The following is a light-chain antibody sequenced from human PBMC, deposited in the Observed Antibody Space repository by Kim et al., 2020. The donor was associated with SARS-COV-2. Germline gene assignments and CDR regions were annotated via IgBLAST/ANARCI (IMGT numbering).Light chain of an antibody. Sequence: ASVGDTITITCHASQTVTTYLNWYQQKSGKAPELLIYSTSNLRGGVPSRFRGRGSGTDFTLTITSLQPEDFATYYCQQAYDTPRTFGQGTKVDIK. CDR2: STS. V-gene: IGKV1-39*01. CDR3: QQAYDTPRT. J-gene: IGKJ1*01. CDR1: QTVTTY.